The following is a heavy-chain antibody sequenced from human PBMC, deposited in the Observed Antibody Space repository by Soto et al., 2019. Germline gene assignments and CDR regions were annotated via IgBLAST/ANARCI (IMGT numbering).Heavy chain of an antibody. J-gene: IGHJ4*02. CDR3: ARMEGTTIYYFDY. CDR2: IYYSGIT. D-gene: IGHD4-17*01. Sequence: SETLSLTCTVSGVSISSHYWGWIRQPPGKGLEWIGYIYYSGITYYDPSLKSRVTMSIDTSKNQFSLNLSSVTAADTAVYYCARMEGTTIYYFDYWGQGTLVTVSS. V-gene: IGHV4-59*11. CDR1: GVSISSHY.